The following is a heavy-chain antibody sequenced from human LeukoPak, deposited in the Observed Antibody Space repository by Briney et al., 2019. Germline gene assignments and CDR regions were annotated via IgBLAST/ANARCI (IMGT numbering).Heavy chain of an antibody. V-gene: IGHV4-31*03. CDR3: ARYCSSSNCYKGWFDH. Sequence: SETLSLTCTVSGGSISSGGYYWSWIRQHPGKGLEWIGYIYYSGSTYSNPSLKSRVTISVDTSKNQFSLNLSSVTAADTAVYYCARYCSSSNCYKGWFDHWGQGTLVTVFS. D-gene: IGHD2-2*02. CDR1: GGSISSGGYY. CDR2: IYYSGST. J-gene: IGHJ5*02.